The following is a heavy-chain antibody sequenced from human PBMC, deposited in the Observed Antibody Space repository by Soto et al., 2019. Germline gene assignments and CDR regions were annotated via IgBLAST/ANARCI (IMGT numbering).Heavy chain of an antibody. CDR2: IYYSGST. CDR3: ARHANQIAVPVWRAFWAYFDY. Sequence: SETLSLTCTVSGGSISSYYWSWIQQPPGKGLEWIGYIYYSGSTNYNPSLKSRVTISVDTSKNQFSLKLSSVTAADTAVYYCARHANQIAVPVWRAFWAYFDYWGQGTLVTVSS. V-gene: IGHV4-59*08. CDR1: GGSISSYY. J-gene: IGHJ4*02. D-gene: IGHD6-19*01.